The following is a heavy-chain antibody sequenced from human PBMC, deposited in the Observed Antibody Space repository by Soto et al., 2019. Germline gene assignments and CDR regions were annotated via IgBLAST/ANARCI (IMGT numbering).Heavy chain of an antibody. V-gene: IGHV4-4*02. J-gene: IGHJ3*02. CDR1: GGSISSSNW. CDR2: IYHSGST. Sequence: SETLSLTCAVSGGSISSSNWWSWVRQPPGKGLEWIGEIYHSGSTNYNPSLKSRVTISVDKSKNQFSLKLSSVTAADTAVYYCARGKNRMRRPAADAFDIWGQGTMVTVSS. CDR3: ARGKNRMRRPAADAFDI. D-gene: IGHD2-15*01.